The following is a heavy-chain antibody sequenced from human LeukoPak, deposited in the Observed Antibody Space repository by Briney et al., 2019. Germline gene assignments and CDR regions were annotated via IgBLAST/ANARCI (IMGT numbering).Heavy chain of an antibody. D-gene: IGHD2/OR15-2a*01. J-gene: IGHJ3*02. CDR1: GLTVSSSY. Sequence: GGSLRLSCAASGLTVSSSYMSWVRQAPGKGLEWVSIIYNDGSTYYADSMKGRFTISRDNSKNTLYLQVNSLRAEDTAMYYCARNILFAFDIWGQGTMVTVPS. CDR3: ARNILFAFDI. CDR2: IYNDGST. V-gene: IGHV3-53*01.